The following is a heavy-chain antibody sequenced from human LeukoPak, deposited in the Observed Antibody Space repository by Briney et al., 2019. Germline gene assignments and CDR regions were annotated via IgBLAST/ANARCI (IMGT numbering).Heavy chain of an antibody. D-gene: IGHD1-26*01. CDR3: ARDWGSQWELLRPAPGGY. Sequence: SETLSLTCAVYGGSFSGYYWSWIRQPPGKGLEWIGEINHSGSTNYNPSLKSRVTISVDTSKNQFSLKLSSVTAADTAVYYCARDWGSQWELLRPAPGGYWGQGTLVTVSS. CDR2: INHSGST. J-gene: IGHJ4*02. V-gene: IGHV4-34*01. CDR1: GGSFSGYY.